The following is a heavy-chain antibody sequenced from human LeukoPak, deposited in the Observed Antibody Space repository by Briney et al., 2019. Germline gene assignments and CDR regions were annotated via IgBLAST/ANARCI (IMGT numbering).Heavy chain of an antibody. CDR3: ARGEWTPGGYYFDY. J-gene: IGHJ4*02. D-gene: IGHD2-8*01. CDR2: IYYSGST. V-gene: IGHV4-59*01. Sequence: PLETLSLTCTVSGGSISSYYWSWIRQPPGKGLEWIGYIYYSGSTNYNPSLKSRVTISVDTSKNQFSLKLSSVTAADTAVYYCARGEWTPGGYYFDYWGQGTLVTVSS. CDR1: GGSISSYY.